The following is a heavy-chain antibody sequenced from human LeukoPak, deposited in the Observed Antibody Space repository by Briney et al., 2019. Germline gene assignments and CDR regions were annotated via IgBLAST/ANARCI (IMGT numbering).Heavy chain of an antibody. CDR2: IHYSGST. CDR3: ATTYYYDSSGPAPDY. Sequence: KSSQTLSLTCAVSGDSISTGDYSWNWIRQPPGKGLEWIGKIHYSGSTGHNPSLKSRVTFSVDKSRNQVSLNLRSVTAADTAVYYCATTYYYDSSGPAPDYWGQGTLVTVSS. CDR1: GDSISTGDYS. J-gene: IGHJ4*02. V-gene: IGHV4-30-2*03. D-gene: IGHD3-22*01.